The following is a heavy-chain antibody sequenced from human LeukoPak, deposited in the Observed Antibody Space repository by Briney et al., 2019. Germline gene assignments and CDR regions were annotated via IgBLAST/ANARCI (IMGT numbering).Heavy chain of an antibody. Sequence: SETLSLTCTVSGFSISSSSYYWVWIRQPPGQGREWIVGIYYSDSTYYDPSIKSLITISVDTSKNLYSLMQSPLTAADTALYFCARHVWEVAARYYYYYYMDVWGKGTTVTVSS. J-gene: IGHJ6*03. V-gene: IGHV4-39*01. CDR2: IYYSDST. D-gene: IGHD2-15*01. CDR3: ARHVWEVAARYYYYYYMDV. CDR1: GFSISSSSYY.